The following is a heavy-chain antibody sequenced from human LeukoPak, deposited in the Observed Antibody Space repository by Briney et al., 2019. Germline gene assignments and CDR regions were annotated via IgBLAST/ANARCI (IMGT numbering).Heavy chain of an antibody. J-gene: IGHJ4*02. CDR2: ISTRGDTI. CDR1: GFAFSTYS. CDR3: AREWLWLVDY. V-gene: IGHV3-48*02. Sequence: GGSLRLSCAASGFAFSTYSMNWVRQAPGKGLEWVSYISTRGDTIFYSDSVKGRFTISRDNAKNSLYLQMNSLRDEDTAVYYCAREWLWLVDYWGQGTLVTVSS. D-gene: IGHD6-19*01.